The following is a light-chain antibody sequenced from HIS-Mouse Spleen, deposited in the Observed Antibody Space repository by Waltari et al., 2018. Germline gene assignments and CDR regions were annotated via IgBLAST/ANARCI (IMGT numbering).Light chain of an antibody. Sequence: QSALTRPTSVSGSPGQSIPIPCTGTSSDVGGYNSVSWYQQHPGKAPKRMIYDVSNRPSGVSNRFSGSKSGNTASLTISGLQAEDEADYYCSSYTSSSTEVFGGGTKLTVL. CDR2: DVS. CDR1: SSDVGGYNS. V-gene: IGLV2-14*03. CDR3: SSYTSSSTEV. J-gene: IGLJ2*01.